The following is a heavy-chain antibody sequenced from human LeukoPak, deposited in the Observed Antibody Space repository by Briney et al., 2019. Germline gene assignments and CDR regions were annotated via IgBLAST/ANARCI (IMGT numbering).Heavy chain of an antibody. CDR1: GFTFSSYE. D-gene: IGHD3-10*01. J-gene: IGHJ4*02. V-gene: IGHV3-48*03. CDR3: ATLNRYGSSDSFDY. Sequence: PGGSLRLSCAASGFTFSSYEMNWVRQAPGKGLEWVSYISSSGSIIYYADSVKGRFTISRDNAKNSLFLRMNSLRAEDTAVYYCATLNRYGSSDSFDYWGQGTLVTVSS. CDR2: ISSSGSII.